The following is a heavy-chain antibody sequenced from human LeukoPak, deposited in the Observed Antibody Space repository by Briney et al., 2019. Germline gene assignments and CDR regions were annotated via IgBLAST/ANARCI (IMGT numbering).Heavy chain of an antibody. Sequence: SQTLSLTCTVSGGSISSGDNYWSWIRQPPGKGLEWIGYIYYSGSTYYNPSLRSRVTISVDTSKNQFSLKLSSVTAADTAVYYCARDLDYYGSGSYSRREGYWGQGTLVTVSS. CDR2: IYYSGST. CDR1: GGSISSGDNY. CDR3: ARDLDYYGSGSYSRREGY. V-gene: IGHV4-30-4*01. D-gene: IGHD3-10*01. J-gene: IGHJ4*02.